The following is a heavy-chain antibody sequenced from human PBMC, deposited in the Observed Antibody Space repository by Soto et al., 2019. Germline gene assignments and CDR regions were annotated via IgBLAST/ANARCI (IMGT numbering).Heavy chain of an antibody. CDR3: ARSSTTVTTLDY. D-gene: IGHD1-1*01. Sequence: SETLSLTCAVSGGSISSGGYSWSWIRQPPGKGLEWVGYIYHSGSTYYNPSLKSRVTISVDRSKNQFSLKLSSVTAADTAVYFCARSSTTVTTLDYWGQGTLVTVSS. J-gene: IGHJ4*02. CDR2: IYHSGST. CDR1: GGSISSGGYS. V-gene: IGHV4-30-2*01.